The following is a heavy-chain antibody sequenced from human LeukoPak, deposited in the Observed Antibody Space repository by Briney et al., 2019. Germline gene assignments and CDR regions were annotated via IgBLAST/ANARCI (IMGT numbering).Heavy chain of an antibody. CDR1: GGSVSSGGYY. D-gene: IGHD6-6*01. Sequence: SETLSLTCTVSGGSVSSGGYYWSWIRQPPEKGLEWIGYVFNNENTKYSPSLRSRTTISVDTSKNQFSLKVTSVTAADTAIYCCAGGSKHFVYWGQGILVTVSS. V-gene: IGHV4-61*08. CDR3: AGGSKHFVY. CDR2: VFNNENT. J-gene: IGHJ4*02.